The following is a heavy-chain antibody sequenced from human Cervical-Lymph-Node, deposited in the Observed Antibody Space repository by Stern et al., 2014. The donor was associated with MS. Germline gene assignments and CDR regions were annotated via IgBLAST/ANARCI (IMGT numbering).Heavy chain of an antibody. CDR3: ARGELKEGLVRGMDV. V-gene: IGHV1-69*01. CDR2: IIPIFGTA. D-gene: IGHD1-26*01. Sequence: VQLXXXGAEVKKPGSSVKVSCKASGGTFSSYAISCVRQAPGQGLEXMGGIIPIFGTANYAQKCQGRVTITADESTSTAYMELSSLRSEDTAVYYCARGELKEGLVRGMDVWGQGTTVTVSS. J-gene: IGHJ6*02. CDR1: GGTFSSYA.